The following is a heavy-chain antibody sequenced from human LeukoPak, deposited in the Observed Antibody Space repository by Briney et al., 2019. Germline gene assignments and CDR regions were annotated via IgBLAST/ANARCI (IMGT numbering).Heavy chain of an antibody. V-gene: IGHV1-69*04. Sequence: ASVKVSCKASGYTFTSYDINWVRQATGQGLEWMGRIIPILGIANYAQKFQGRVTITADKSTSTAYMELSSLRSEDTAVYYCASRGEYSSSWGAFDIWGQGTMVTVSS. CDR3: ASRGEYSSSWGAFDI. J-gene: IGHJ3*02. CDR2: IIPILGIA. CDR1: GYTFTSYD. D-gene: IGHD6-13*01.